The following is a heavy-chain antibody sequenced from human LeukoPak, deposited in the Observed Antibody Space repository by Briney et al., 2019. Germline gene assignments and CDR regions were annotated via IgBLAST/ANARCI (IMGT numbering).Heavy chain of an antibody. D-gene: IGHD4-17*01. J-gene: IGHJ3*02. CDR1: GFTLRSYT. V-gene: IGHV3-48*04. CDR2: ISESGATI. CDR3: ARDQGTTVTSYSFDI. Sequence: GGTLRLSCAASGFTLRSYTMNWVRQAPGKGLEWVSYISESGATIYYADSVKGRFTISRDNAKNSLYLQMNSLRADDTAVYYCARDQGTTVTSYSFDIWGQGTMVTVSS.